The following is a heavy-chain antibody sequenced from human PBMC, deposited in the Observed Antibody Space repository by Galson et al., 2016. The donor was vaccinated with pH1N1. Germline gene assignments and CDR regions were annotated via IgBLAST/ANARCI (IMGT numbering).Heavy chain of an antibody. CDR2: IYSDPGT. V-gene: IGHV3-53*01. J-gene: IGHJ4*02. Sequence: SLRLSCAASGFTVSSNYMSWVRQAPGRGLEWVSVIYSDPGTYYADSVKGRFTISRDNSKNTLYLQMNTLRAEDTAVYYCARTNPFAGDLRYFDDWGQGTLVTVSS. CDR3: ARTNPFAGDLRYFDD. CDR1: GFTVSSNY. D-gene: IGHD4-17*01.